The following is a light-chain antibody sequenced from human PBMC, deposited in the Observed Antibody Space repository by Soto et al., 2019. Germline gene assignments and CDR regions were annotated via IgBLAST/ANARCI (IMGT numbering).Light chain of an antibody. CDR1: QSVSSSY. CDR3: QQYGSSLFT. J-gene: IGKJ3*01. CDR2: GAS. V-gene: IGKV3-20*01. Sequence: DNVLTQSPGTLSLSPGERATLSCRASQSVSSSYLAWYQQKPGQAPRLLIYGASSRATGIPDRFSGSGSATDFTLTISRLEPEDFAVYYCQQYGSSLFTVGPGPKVDIK.